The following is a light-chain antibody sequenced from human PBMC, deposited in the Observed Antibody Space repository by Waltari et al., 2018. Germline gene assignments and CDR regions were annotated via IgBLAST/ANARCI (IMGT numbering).Light chain of an antibody. CDR3: QHYLRLPVT. J-gene: IGKJ1*01. CDR2: GAS. V-gene: IGKV3-20*01. CDR1: QSVTRA. Sequence: SCRTSQSVTRALAWYQQKPGQAPRLIIYGASNRATGIPDRFSGSGSGTDFSLTISSLEPEDFAVYYCQHYLRLPVTFGQGTKVEVK.